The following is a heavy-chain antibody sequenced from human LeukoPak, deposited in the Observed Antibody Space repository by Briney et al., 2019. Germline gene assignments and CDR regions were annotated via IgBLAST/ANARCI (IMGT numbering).Heavy chain of an antibody. J-gene: IGHJ3*02. D-gene: IGHD3-22*01. CDR2: IRSGGDT. Sequence: GGSLRLSCAASGFSVSKTYMNWVRQAPGKGPEWVSVIRSGGDTQYADSVKGRFTVSRDDSKSTLYLQMNSLRAEDTAVYYCAREGVYDNSGYNDALDIWGQGTQVTVSS. CDR1: GFSVSKTY. CDR3: AREGVYDNSGYNDALDI. V-gene: IGHV3-53*01.